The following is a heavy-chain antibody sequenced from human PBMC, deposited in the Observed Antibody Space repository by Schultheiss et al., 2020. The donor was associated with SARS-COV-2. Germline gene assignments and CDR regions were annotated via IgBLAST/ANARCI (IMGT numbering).Heavy chain of an antibody. D-gene: IGHD1-26*01. CDR3: ARDSGAVGY. J-gene: IGHJ4*02. CDR2: INHSGST. Sequence: SETLSLTCTVSGGSISSYYWSWIRQPPGKGLEWIGEINHSGSTYYNPSLKSRVTMSVDTSKNQFSLKLSSVTAADTAVYYCARDSGAVGYWGQGTLVTVSS. V-gene: IGHV4-59*12. CDR1: GGSISSYY.